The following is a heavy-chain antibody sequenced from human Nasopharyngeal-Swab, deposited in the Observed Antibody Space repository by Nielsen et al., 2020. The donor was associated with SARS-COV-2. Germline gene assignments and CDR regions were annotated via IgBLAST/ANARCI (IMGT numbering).Heavy chain of an antibody. Sequence: LKISCAASGFTFSSYAMSWVRQAPGKGLEWVSVIYSGGSSTYYADSVKGRFTISRDNSKNTLYLQMNSLRAKDTAVYYCAKDGTLLGYYYYGMDVWGQGTTVTVSS. CDR3: AKDGTLLGYYYYGMDV. CDR1: GFTFSSYA. CDR2: IYSGGSST. D-gene: IGHD2-8*02. J-gene: IGHJ6*02. V-gene: IGHV3-23*03.